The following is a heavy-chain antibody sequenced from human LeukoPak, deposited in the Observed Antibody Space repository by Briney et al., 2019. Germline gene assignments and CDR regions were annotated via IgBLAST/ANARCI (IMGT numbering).Heavy chain of an antibody. CDR2: INWNGGST. CDR1: GFTFSSYA. D-gene: IGHD6-6*01. J-gene: IGHJ4*02. CDR3: ARDMEIAARRGLDY. V-gene: IGHV3-20*04. Sequence: RTGGSLRLSCAASGFTFSSYAMSWVRQAPGKGLEWVSGINWNGGSTGYADSVKGRFTISRDNAKNSLYLQMNSLRAEDTALYYRARDMEIAARRGLDYWGQGTLVTVSS.